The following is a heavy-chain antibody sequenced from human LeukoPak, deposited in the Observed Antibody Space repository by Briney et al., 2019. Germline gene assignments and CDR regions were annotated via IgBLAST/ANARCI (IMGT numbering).Heavy chain of an antibody. CDR3: ARWGVRGVPYDY. D-gene: IGHD3-10*01. J-gene: IGHJ4*02. CDR2: INHSGST. V-gene: IGHV4-34*01. Sequence: SETLSLTCAVYGGSFSGYYWSWIRQPPGKGLEWIGEINHSGSTNYNPSLKSRVTISVDTSKNQFSLKLSSVTAAGTAVYYCARWGVRGVPYDYWGQGTLVTVSS. CDR1: GGSFSGYY.